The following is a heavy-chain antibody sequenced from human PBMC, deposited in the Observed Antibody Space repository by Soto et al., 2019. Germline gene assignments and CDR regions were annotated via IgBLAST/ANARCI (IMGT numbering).Heavy chain of an antibody. Sequence: GASVKVSCKASGGTFSSYAISWVRQAPGQGLEWMGGIIPIFGTANYAQKFQGRVTITADESTSTAYMELSSLRSEDTAVYYCARGPAMTVKVVVITPGFDYWGQGTLVTVSS. CDR2: IIPIFGTA. D-gene: IGHD3-22*01. CDR1: GGTFSSYA. J-gene: IGHJ4*02. CDR3: ARGPAMTVKVVVITPGFDY. V-gene: IGHV1-69*13.